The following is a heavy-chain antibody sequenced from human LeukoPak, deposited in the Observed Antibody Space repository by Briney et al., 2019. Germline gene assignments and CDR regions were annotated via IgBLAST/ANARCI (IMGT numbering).Heavy chain of an antibody. CDR3: ARPRYSGSYDV. D-gene: IGHD1-26*01. V-gene: IGHV3-21*01. CDR2: ISSSSSYI. Sequence: PGGSLRLSCAACGFTFSSYSMNWVRQAPGKGLEWVSSISSSSSYIYYAVSVKGRFTISRDNAKNSLYLQMNSLRAEDTAVYYCARPRYSGSYDVWGKGTTVTVSS. J-gene: IGHJ6*04. CDR1: GFTFSSYS.